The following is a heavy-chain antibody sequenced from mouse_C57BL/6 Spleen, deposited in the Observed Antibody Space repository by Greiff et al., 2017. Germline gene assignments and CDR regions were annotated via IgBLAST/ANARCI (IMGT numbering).Heavy chain of an antibody. CDR3: AISYGNWAWFAY. J-gene: IGHJ3*01. CDR1: GYTFTSYW. Sequence: QVQLQQPGAELVKPGASVKVSCKASGYTFTSYWMNWVKQRPGQGLEWIGRINPSDSDTNYNQKFKGKATLTVDKSSSTAYMQLSSLTSEDSAVYYCAISYGNWAWFAYWGQGTLVTVSA. CDR2: INPSDSDT. V-gene: IGHV1-74*01. D-gene: IGHD2-1*01.